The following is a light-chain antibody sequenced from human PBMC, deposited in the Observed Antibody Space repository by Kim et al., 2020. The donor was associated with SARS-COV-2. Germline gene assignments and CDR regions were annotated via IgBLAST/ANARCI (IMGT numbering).Light chain of an antibody. CDR2: DVR. J-gene: IGLJ7*01. CDR3: YACGRNYNNV. V-gene: IGLV2-11*03. CDR1: NSDVGDDNH. Sequence: GHSVTVAGSRTNSDVGDDNHGYWYQQEPGKAPILEIHDVRQPPFGVRVRFSGSRSANSASLTGLGVQAEDDDYYYCYACGRNYNNVFGGGTQLTVL.